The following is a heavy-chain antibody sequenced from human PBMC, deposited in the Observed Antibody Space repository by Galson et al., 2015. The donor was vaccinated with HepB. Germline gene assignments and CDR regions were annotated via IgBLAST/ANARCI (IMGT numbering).Heavy chain of an antibody. V-gene: IGHV3-30*04. J-gene: IGHJ5*02. CDR3: ARAPGYCSSTSCYGNWFDP. Sequence: SLRLSCAASGFTFSSYAMHWVRQAPGKGLEWVAVISYDGSNKYYADSAKGRFTISRDNSKNTLYLQMNSLRAEDTAVYYCARAPGYCSSTSCYGNWFDPWGQGTLVTVSS. CDR2: ISYDGSNK. D-gene: IGHD2-2*01. CDR1: GFTFSSYA.